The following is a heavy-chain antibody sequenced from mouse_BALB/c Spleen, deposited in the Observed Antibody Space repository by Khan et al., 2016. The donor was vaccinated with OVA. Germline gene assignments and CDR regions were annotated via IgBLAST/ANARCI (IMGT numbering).Heavy chain of an antibody. CDR3: ASHLTGSFAY. Sequence: EVQVVESGGDLVKPGGSLKLSCAASGFTFSSYSMSWVRQTPDKRLEWVATISSGGDYTYYPDNVKGRFTISRDNAKHTLYLQMSSLKSEDTAMYYCASHLTGSFAYRGQETLVTVSA. D-gene: IGHD4-1*01. CDR2: ISSGGDYT. J-gene: IGHJ3*01. V-gene: IGHV5-6*01. CDR1: GFTFSSYS.